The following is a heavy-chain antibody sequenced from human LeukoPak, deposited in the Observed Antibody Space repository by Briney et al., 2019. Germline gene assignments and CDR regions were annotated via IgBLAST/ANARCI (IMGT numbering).Heavy chain of an antibody. CDR3: AKCILTGYYKGYMDV. Sequence: GGSLRLSCAASEFTFSSYSMNWVRQAPGKGLEWVSSISSSSEFIYYADSVKGRFTISRDNSKNTLYLQMNSLRAEDTAVYYCAKCILTGYYKGYMDVWGKGTTVTISS. D-gene: IGHD3-9*01. CDR1: EFTFSSYS. J-gene: IGHJ6*03. V-gene: IGHV3-21*04. CDR2: ISSSSEFI.